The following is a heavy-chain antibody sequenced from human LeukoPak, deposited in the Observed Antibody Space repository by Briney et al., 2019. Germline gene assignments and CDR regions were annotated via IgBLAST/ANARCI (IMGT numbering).Heavy chain of an antibody. Sequence: SETLSLTCTVSGGSISSGGYYWSWIRQHPGKGLEWIGYIYYSGSTYYNPSLKSRVTILVDTSKNQFSLKLSSVTAADTAVYYCASDYDSSGYDYWGQGTLVTVSS. V-gene: IGHV4-31*03. J-gene: IGHJ4*02. D-gene: IGHD3-22*01. CDR3: ASDYDSSGYDY. CDR2: IYYSGST. CDR1: GGSISSGGYY.